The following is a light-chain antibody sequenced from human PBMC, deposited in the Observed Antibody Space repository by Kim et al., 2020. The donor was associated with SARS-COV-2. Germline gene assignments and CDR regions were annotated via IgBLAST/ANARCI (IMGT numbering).Light chain of an antibody. CDR2: TAS. CDR1: DGTCTP. V-gene: IGKV1-27*01. Sequence: VEDTVTTSCPAHDGTCTPLALYQQKPGRVPLLLISTASKMYTGVPRRFSVGGVGTDFTLTISRLHPEDIPPYYCHNYDRAPRTFGAGTKVDIK. J-gene: IGKJ4*02. CDR3: HNYDRAPRT.